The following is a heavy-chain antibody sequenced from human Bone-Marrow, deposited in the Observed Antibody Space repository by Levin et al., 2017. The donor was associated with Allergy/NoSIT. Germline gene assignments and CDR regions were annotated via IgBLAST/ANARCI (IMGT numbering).Heavy chain of an antibody. Sequence: GESLKISCAASGFTFSSYWMSWVRQAPGKGLEWVANIKQDGSEKYYVDSVKGRFTISRDNAKNSLYLQMNSLRAEDTAVYYCARDLGWELLRFPLDWYFDLWGRGTLVTVSS. V-gene: IGHV3-7*01. CDR3: ARDLGWELLRFPLDWYFDL. D-gene: IGHD1-26*01. J-gene: IGHJ2*01. CDR2: IKQDGSEK. CDR1: GFTFSSYW.